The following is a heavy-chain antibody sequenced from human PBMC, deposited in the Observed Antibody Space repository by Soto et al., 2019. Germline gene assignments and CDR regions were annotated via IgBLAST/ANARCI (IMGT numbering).Heavy chain of an antibody. Sequence: SWVRQETGKGLEWVSFISSSSSYIYYADSVKGRFTISRDNAKNSLYLQMNSLRAEDTAVYYCARDGMGDGYNFLPPIDYWGQGTLVTVSS. CDR3: ARDGMGDGYNFLPPIDY. J-gene: IGHJ4*02. CDR2: ISSSSSYI. V-gene: IGHV3-21*01. D-gene: IGHD5-12*01.